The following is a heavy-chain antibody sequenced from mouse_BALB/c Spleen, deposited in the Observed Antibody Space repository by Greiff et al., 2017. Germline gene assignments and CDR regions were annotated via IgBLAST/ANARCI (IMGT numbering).Heavy chain of an antibody. CDR2: ISYSGST. CDR3: ASGHFLLRPWYFDV. CDR1: GYSITSDYA. D-gene: IGHD1-1*01. Sequence: EVKLMESGPGLVKPSQSLSLTCTVTGYSITSDYAWNWIRQFPGNKLEWMGYISYSGSTSYNPSLKSRISITRDTSKNQFFLQLNSVTTEDTATYYCASGHFLLRPWYFDVWGAGTTVTVSS. V-gene: IGHV3-2*02. J-gene: IGHJ1*01.